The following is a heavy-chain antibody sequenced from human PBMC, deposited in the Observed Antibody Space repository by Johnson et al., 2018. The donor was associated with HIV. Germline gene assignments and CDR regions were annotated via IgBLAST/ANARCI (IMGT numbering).Heavy chain of an antibody. V-gene: IGHV3-23*04. Sequence: EKLVESGGGLVQPGGSLRLSCAASGFTFSSYAMSWVRQAPGKGLEWVSAISGSGGSTYYADSVKGRFTISRDNSKNTLYLQMNSLRAEDTAVYYCARACSGGSCYEEKSPDAFDIWGQGTMVTVSS. CDR3: ARACSGGSCYEEKSPDAFDI. D-gene: IGHD2-15*01. J-gene: IGHJ3*02. CDR1: GFTFSSYA. CDR2: ISGSGGST.